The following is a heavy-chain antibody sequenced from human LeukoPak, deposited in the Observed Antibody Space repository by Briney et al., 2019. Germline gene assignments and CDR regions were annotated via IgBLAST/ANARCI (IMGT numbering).Heavy chain of an antibody. CDR3: ARVAYYDFWSGYSNYYYYYMDV. CDR2: IYYTGST. J-gene: IGHJ6*03. V-gene: IGHV4-59*11. Sequence: SETLSLTCTVSGCSISSHYWSWIRQPPGKGLEWIGYIYYTGSTNYNPSLKSRVTISVDTSKNQFFLKLSSVTAADTAVYYCARVAYYDFWSGYSNYYYYYMDVWGKGTTVTVS. CDR1: GCSISSHY. D-gene: IGHD3-3*01.